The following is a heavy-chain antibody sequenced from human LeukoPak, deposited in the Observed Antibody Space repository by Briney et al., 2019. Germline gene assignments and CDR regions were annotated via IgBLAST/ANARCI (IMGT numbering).Heavy chain of an antibody. J-gene: IGHJ4*02. CDR3: ARGRKHYYDSSGYYY. CDR1: GVSIGSSSYY. Sequence: SETLSLTCTVSGVSIGSSSYYWGWIRQPPGKGLEWIGRIDSIGNTHYNPSLKSRVTISVDTSKNQFSLRVISVTAADTAVYYCARGRKHYYDSSGYYYWGQGTLVTVSS. V-gene: IGHV4-39*01. CDR2: IDSIGNT. D-gene: IGHD3-22*01.